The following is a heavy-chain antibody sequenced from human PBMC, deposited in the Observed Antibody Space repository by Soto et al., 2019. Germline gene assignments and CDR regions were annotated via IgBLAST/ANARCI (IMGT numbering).Heavy chain of an antibody. CDR2: IDSDGIRT. CDR1: GFTLSSYW. Sequence: EVQLVESGGGLVQPGVSLRLSCAASGFTLSSYWMHWVRQVPGKGLMWVSRIDSDGIRTNYADSVKGRFTISRDNAKNTLYLQMNYLRAEDTATYFCAKGSIEYSASVDRWGQGTLVLVSS. CDR3: AKGSIEYSASVDR. J-gene: IGHJ5*02. V-gene: IGHV3-74*01. D-gene: IGHD5-12*01.